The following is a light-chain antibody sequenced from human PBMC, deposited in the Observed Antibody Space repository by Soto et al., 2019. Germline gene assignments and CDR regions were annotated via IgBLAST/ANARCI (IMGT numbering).Light chain of an antibody. Sequence: QSALTQPPSASGSPGQSVTISCTGTSSDVGDYKFVSWYQQHPGKAPKLMIYEVSRRPSGVPDRFSGSKSGNTASLTVSGLQAEDEADYYCSAYAGNNHVVFGGGTKLTAL. J-gene: IGLJ2*01. CDR3: SAYAGNNHVV. CDR1: SSDVGDYKF. V-gene: IGLV2-8*01. CDR2: EVS.